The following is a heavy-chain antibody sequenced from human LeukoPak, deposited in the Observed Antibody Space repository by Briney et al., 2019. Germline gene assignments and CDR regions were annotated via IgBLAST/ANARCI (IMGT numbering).Heavy chain of an antibody. CDR3: ARGTYAMVRGDTFDI. CDR1: GYTFTSYG. D-gene: IGHD3-10*01. V-gene: IGHV1-18*01. J-gene: IGHJ3*02. Sequence: GASVKVSCKASGYTFTSYGISWVRQATGQGLEWMGWISAYNGNTNYAQKLQGRVTMTTDTSTSTAYMELRSLRSDDTAVYYCARGTYAMVRGDTFDIWGQGTMVTVSS. CDR2: ISAYNGNT.